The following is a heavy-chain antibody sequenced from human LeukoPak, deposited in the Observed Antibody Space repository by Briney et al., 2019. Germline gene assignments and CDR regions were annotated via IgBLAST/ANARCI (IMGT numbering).Heavy chain of an antibody. Sequence: GGSLRLSCAASGFTFSNAWMIWVRQAPGKGLEWVGRIKSKTEAETTDYAAPVKGRLIISRDDSKNTLYLQMNSLKAEDTAVYYCSADLGEADGGYHYGLDVWGQGTTVTVSS. V-gene: IGHV3-15*01. CDR3: SADLGEADGGYHYGLDV. CDR2: IKSKTEAETT. D-gene: IGHD4-17*01. CDR1: GFTFSNAW. J-gene: IGHJ6*02.